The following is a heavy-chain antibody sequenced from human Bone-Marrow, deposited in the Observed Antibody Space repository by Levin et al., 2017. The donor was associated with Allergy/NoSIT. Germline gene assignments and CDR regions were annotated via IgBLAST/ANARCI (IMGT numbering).Heavy chain of an antibody. Sequence: PGGSLRLSCAASGFTFSSYGMHWVRQAPGKGLEWVAVIWYDGSNKYYADSVKGRFTISRDNSKNTLYLQMNSLRAEDTAVYYCARNPFFGVDIRSRYYYYYGMDVWGQGTTVTVSS. J-gene: IGHJ6*02. CDR3: ARNPFFGVDIRSRYYYYYGMDV. V-gene: IGHV3-33*01. D-gene: IGHD3-3*01. CDR1: GFTFSSYG. CDR2: IWYDGSNK.